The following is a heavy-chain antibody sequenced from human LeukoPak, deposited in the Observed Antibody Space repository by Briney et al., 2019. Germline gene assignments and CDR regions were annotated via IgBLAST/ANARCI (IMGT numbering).Heavy chain of an antibody. CDR3: AKDPLGPRYCSGTSCSNWFDP. CDR2: ISGSGTFT. J-gene: IGHJ5*02. CDR1: GFTFSSYA. V-gene: IGHV3-23*01. Sequence: QPGGSLRLSCAASGFTFSSYAMSWVRQAPGKGLEWVSAISGSGTFTYYADSVKGRLTISRDNSKNTLYLQLNSLRAEDTAVYYCAKDPLGPRYCSGTSCSNWFDPWGQGTLVTVSS. D-gene: IGHD2-2*01.